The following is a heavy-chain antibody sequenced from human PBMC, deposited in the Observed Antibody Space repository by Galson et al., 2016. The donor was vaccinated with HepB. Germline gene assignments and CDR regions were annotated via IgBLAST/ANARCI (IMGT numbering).Heavy chain of an antibody. V-gene: IGHV3-15*01. J-gene: IGHJ4*02. CDR3: TTVGIAVPDTDY. D-gene: IGHD6-19*01. Sequence: SLRLSCATSGFTLSNAWMSWVRHTPGKGLEWVGRIKSETAGGTTDYAASIKGRFIIARDVSKNTLYLPMNSLTTEDTAMYYCTTVGIAVPDTDYWGQGTLVTVSS. CDR1: GFTLSNAW. CDR2: IKSETAGGTT.